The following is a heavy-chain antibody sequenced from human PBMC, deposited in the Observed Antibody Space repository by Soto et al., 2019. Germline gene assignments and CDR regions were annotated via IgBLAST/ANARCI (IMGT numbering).Heavy chain of an antibody. CDR2: LSHDGRNT. CDR3: ARDLGSSGWFNWFDP. CDR1: GFTLHNYG. D-gene: IGHD6-19*01. Sequence: QVLLVESGGGVVQPGRSLRLSCAASGFTLHNYGMHWVRQAPGKGPEWVAILSHDGRNTNYGDSVRGRFTVSRDESKTTLYLQMDSLRVEDTAVYYCARDLGSSGWFNWFDPWGQGTLVIVSS. V-gene: IGHV3-30*03. J-gene: IGHJ5*02.